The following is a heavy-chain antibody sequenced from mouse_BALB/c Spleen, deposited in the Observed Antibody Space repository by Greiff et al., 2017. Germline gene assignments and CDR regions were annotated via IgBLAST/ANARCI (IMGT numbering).Heavy chain of an antibody. V-gene: IGHV5-9-4*01. CDR2: ISSGGSYT. Sequence: EVKLVESGGGLVKPGGSLKLSCAASGFTFSSYAMSWVRQSPEKRLEWVAEISSGGSYTYYPDTVTGRFTISRDNAKNTLYLEMSSLRSEDTAMYYCTRDITTVVKAMDYWGQGTSVTVSS. CDR3: TRDITTVVKAMDY. J-gene: IGHJ4*01. D-gene: IGHD1-1*01. CDR1: GFTFSSYA.